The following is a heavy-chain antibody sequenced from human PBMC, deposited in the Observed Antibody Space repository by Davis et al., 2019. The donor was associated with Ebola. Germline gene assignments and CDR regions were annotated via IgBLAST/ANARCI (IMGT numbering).Heavy chain of an antibody. CDR1: GFTFNTYW. J-gene: IGHJ6*02. CDR3: ARDGPSSVHDYRDGLDV. CDR2: INGDGSRT. V-gene: IGHV3-74*01. D-gene: IGHD4/OR15-4a*01. Sequence: PGGSLRLSCAASGFTFNTYWMHWVRQAPGRGLEWVSHINGDGSRTRNADSVKGRFTVSRDNAKNILYLQMNSLRAEDTAVYYCARDGPSSVHDYRDGLDVWGQGTTVTVSS.